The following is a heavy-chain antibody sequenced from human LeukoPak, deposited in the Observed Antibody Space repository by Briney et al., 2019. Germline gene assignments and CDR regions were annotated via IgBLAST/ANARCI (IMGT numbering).Heavy chain of an antibody. D-gene: IGHD3-10*01. CDR2: ISGSGTI. CDR3: ARDSGTTGEVKFDP. V-gene: IGHV4-4*07. CDR1: GGSINSY. Sequence: PSETLSLTCTVSGGSINSYWSWIRQPAGKGLEWIGRISGSGTITYNPALQSRLTISIDTSKNQFSLKLMSVTAADTAVYYCARDSGTTGEVKFDPWGQGILVTVSS. J-gene: IGHJ5*02.